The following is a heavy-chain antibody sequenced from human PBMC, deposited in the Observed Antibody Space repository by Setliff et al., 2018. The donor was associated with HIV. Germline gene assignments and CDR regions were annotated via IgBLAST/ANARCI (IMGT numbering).Heavy chain of an antibody. CDR1: GGTFSSYA. Sequence: SVKVSCKASGGTFSSYAISWVRQAPGQGLEWMGGIIPILGIANYAQKFQGRVTITADKSTSTAYMELSSLRSEDTAVYYCARDMADYYDSSGYYIPDALDIWGQGTMVTVSS. CDR2: IIPILGIA. D-gene: IGHD3-22*01. V-gene: IGHV1-69*10. J-gene: IGHJ3*02. CDR3: ARDMADYYDSSGYYIPDALDI.